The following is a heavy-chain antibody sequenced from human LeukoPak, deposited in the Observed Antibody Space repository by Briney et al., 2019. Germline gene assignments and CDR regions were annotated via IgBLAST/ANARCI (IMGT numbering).Heavy chain of an antibody. CDR3: AREGDTAIYYFDY. Sequence: GGSLRLSCAASGFTFSSYAMSWVRQAPGKGLEWVSAISGSGGSTYYADSVEGRFTISRDNAKNSLYLQMNSLRAEDTAVYYCAREGDTAIYYFDYWGQGTLVTVSS. J-gene: IGHJ4*02. CDR1: GFTFSSYA. D-gene: IGHD5-18*01. CDR2: ISGSGGST. V-gene: IGHV3-23*01.